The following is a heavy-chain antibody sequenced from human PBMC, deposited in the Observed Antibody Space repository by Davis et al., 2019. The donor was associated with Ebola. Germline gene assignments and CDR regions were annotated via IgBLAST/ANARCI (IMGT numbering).Heavy chain of an antibody. CDR3: TRGFGNQQTYDY. D-gene: IGHD3-10*01. CDR1: GDSIGSSSYY. V-gene: IGHV4-39*01. Sequence: MPSETLSLTCTVSGDSIGSSSYYWGWIRQPPGKGLEWIGSIYYSGSTYYNPSLKSRVTISVDTVKNQFSLKLSSVTATDTAVYLCTRGFGNQQTYDYWGQGTLVTVSS. CDR2: IYYSGST. J-gene: IGHJ4*02.